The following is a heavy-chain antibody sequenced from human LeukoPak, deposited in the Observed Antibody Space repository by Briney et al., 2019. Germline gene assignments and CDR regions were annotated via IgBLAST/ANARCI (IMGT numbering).Heavy chain of an antibody. D-gene: IGHD6-19*01. CDR1: GFTFSSYA. Sequence: GGSLRLSCAASGFTFSSYAVSWVRQAPGKGLEWVSAISGSGGSTYYADSVKGRFTISRDSSKNTLYLQMNSLRAEDTAVYYCARHGGGWSSAFDIWGQGTMVTVSS. V-gene: IGHV3-23*01. J-gene: IGHJ3*02. CDR3: ARHGGGWSSAFDI. CDR2: ISGSGGST.